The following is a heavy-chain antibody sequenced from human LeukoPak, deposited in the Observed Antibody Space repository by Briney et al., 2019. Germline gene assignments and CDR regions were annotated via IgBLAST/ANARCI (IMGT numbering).Heavy chain of an antibody. CDR3: ARDADYGDPPYYYYGMDV. CDR2: IYTSGST. V-gene: IGHV4-39*07. Sequence: SETLSLTCTVSGGSISSSSYYWGWIRQPPGKGLEWIGSIYTSGSTNYNPSLKSRVTISVDKSKNQFSLKLSSVTAADTAVYYCARDADYGDPPYYYYGMDVWGQGTTVTVSS. D-gene: IGHD4-17*01. J-gene: IGHJ6*02. CDR1: GGSISSSSYY.